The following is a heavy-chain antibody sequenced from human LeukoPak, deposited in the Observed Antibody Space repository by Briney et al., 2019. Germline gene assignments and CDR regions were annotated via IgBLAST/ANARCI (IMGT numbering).Heavy chain of an antibody. Sequence: SETLSLTCTVSSGSISSGGYFWSWIRQHPGKGLEWIGYIYYGGSTYYNPSLKSRVTISVDTSKNQFSLKLSSVTAADTAVYYCARLLTGGAYYFDYWDQGTLVTVSS. CDR3: ARLLTGGAYYFDY. V-gene: IGHV4-31*03. J-gene: IGHJ4*02. CDR1: SGSISSGGYF. D-gene: IGHD7-27*01. CDR2: IYYGGST.